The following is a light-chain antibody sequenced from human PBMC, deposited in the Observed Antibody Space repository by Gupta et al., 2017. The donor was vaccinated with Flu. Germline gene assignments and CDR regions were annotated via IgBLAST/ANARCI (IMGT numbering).Light chain of an antibody. J-gene: IGLJ2*01. CDR3: SAYTSSSTLRVV. V-gene: IGLV2-14*01. CDR1: SSDVGGYNY. CDR2: EVS. Sequence: QPALTQPASVSGSPGQSITISCTGTSSDVGGYNYVSWYQQHPGKAPKLMIYEVSNRPSGVSNRFSGSKSGNTASLTISGLQAEDEADYYCSAYTSSSTLRVVVGGGTKLTVL.